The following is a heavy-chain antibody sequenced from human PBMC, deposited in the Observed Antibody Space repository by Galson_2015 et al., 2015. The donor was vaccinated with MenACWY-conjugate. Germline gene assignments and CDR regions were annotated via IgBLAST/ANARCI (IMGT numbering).Heavy chain of an antibody. CDR2: ITSDGSSI. J-gene: IGHJ6*03. CDR1: GFAFSNFW. Sequence: SLRLSCAASGFAFSNFWMHWVRQVPGKGLVWVSRITSDGSSISYADSVKGRFTISRDNVRNTLYLQMNSLRVEDTAVYYCARDRRYSYYMDVWGKGTTVTVSS. V-gene: IGHV3-74*01. CDR3: ARDRRYSYYMDV.